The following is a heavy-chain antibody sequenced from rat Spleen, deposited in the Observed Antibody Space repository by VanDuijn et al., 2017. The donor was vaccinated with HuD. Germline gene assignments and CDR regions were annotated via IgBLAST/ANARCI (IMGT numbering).Heavy chain of an antibody. CDR1: GFTFSNYG. Sequence: EVQLVESGGGLVQPGRSLKLSCAVSGFTFSNYGMHWIRQTPTKGLEWVASISTGGVNTYYRDSVKGRFTISRDNAKNTQYLQMDSLRSEDTATYYCARHQDVYYGSNWFAYWGQGTLVTVSS. CDR2: ISTGGVNT. D-gene: IGHD1-6*01. CDR3: ARHQDVYYGSNWFAY. V-gene: IGHV5S14*01. J-gene: IGHJ3*01.